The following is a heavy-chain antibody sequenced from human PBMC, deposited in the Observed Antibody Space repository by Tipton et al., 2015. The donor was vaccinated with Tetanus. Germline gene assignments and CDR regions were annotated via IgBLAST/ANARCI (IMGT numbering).Heavy chain of an antibody. CDR3: ARGLPREPSYLDY. D-gene: IGHD1-26*01. Sequence: TLSLTCSVSGGSINSGGYFWNWIRQQPGKGPEWIGYIYYSGDTFYNPSLKSRVTISVDTSKNQFSLNLRSVTAADTAVYFCARGLPREPSYLDYWGQGKQVTVSS. CDR2: IYYSGDT. CDR1: GGSINSGGYF. V-gene: IGHV4-31*03. J-gene: IGHJ4*02.